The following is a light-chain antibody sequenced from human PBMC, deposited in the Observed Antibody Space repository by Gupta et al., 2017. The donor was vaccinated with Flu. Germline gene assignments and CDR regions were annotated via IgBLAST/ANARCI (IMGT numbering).Light chain of an antibody. CDR1: QGISNY. CDR3: QKYNSAPRT. J-gene: IGKJ1*01. CDR2: AAS. Sequence: GDRVTITCRASQGISNYLAWYQQKPGKVPKLLIYAASTLQSGVPSRFSGSGSGTDFTLTISSLQPEDVATYYCQKYNSAPRTFGQRTKVEIK. V-gene: IGKV1-27*01.